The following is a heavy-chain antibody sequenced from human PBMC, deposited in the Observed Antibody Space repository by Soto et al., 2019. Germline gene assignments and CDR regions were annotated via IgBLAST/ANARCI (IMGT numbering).Heavy chain of an antibody. J-gene: IGHJ4*02. CDR3: ARVLKRTTGTTKVFDY. D-gene: IGHD1-1*01. Sequence: SETLSLTCAVYGGSFSGYYWSWIRQPPGKGLEWIGEINHSGSTNYNPSLKSRVTISVDTSKNQFSLKLSSVTAADTAVYYCARVLKRTTGTTKVFDYWGQGTLVTVSS. CDR2: INHSGST. V-gene: IGHV4-34*01. CDR1: GGSFSGYY.